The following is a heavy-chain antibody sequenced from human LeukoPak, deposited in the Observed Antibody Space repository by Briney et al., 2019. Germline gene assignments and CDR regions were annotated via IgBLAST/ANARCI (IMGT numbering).Heavy chain of an antibody. CDR1: GGSFSGYY. CDR3: ARDPAEIAAAGTHSADGFFDP. Sequence: SETLSLTCAVYGGSFSGYYWSWIRQPPGKGLEWIGEINHSGSTNYNPSLKSRVTISVDTSKNQFSLKLSSVTAADTAVYYCARDPAEIAAAGTHSADGFFDPWGQGTLVTVSS. CDR2: INHSGST. V-gene: IGHV4-34*01. J-gene: IGHJ5*02. D-gene: IGHD6-13*01.